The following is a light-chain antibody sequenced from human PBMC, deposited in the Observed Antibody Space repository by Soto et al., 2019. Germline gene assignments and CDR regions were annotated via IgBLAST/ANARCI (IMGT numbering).Light chain of an antibody. CDR3: QQYYSTPPT. CDR2: GAS. CDR1: QIISSTY. V-gene: IGKV3-20*01. Sequence: DIVLTQSPGTLSLSPGERATLSCRASQIISSTYLGWYQQKPGQAPRLLIYGASSRATGIPDRFSGSGSGTDFTLTISRLEPEDVAVYYCQQYYSTPPTFGGGTKLEIK. J-gene: IGKJ4*01.